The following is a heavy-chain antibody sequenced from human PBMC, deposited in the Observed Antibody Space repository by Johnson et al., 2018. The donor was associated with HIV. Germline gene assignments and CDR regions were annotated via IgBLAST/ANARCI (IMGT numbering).Heavy chain of an antibody. D-gene: IGHD3-22*01. Sequence: QVQLVESGGGVVQPGGSLRLSCAASGFTFSSYGMHWVRQAPGKGLEWVAFIRYDGSNKYYADSVKGRFTISRDNSKNTLYLQMNSLRAEDTAVYYCAKDLQDYYDSSGHDAFDIWGQGTMGTVSS. CDR3: AKDLQDYYDSSGHDAFDI. V-gene: IGHV3-30*02. J-gene: IGHJ3*02. CDR2: IRYDGSNK. CDR1: GFTFSSYG.